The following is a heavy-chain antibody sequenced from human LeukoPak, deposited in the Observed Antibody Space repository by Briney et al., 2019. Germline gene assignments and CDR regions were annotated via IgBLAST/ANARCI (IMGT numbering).Heavy chain of an antibody. J-gene: IGHJ6*02. V-gene: IGHV4-39*01. CDR1: GGSISSSSYY. D-gene: IGHD5-12*01. Sequence: SETLSLTCTVSGGSISSSSYYWGWIGQPPGKGLEWIGSIYYSGSTYYNPSLKSRVTISVDTSKNQFSLKLSSVTAADTAVYYCARYSGYDFGMDVWGQGTTVTVSS. CDR3: ARYSGYDFGMDV. CDR2: IYYSGST.